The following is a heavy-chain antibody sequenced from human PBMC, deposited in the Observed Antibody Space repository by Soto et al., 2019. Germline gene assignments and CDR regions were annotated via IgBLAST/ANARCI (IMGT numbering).Heavy chain of an antibody. CDR1: GYTFTSYD. V-gene: IGHV1-18*01. CDR2: ISAYNGNT. Sequence: GASVKVSCKASGYTFTSYDINWVRQATGQGLEWMGWISAYNGNTNYAQKLQGRVTMTTDTSTSTAYMELRSLRSDDTAVYYCAWGYSSGWYTYWGQGTLVTVSS. D-gene: IGHD6-19*01. J-gene: IGHJ4*02. CDR3: AWGYSSGWYTY.